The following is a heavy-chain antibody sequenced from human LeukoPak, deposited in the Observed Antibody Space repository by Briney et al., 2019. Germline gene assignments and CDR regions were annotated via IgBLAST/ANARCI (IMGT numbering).Heavy chain of an antibody. D-gene: IGHD6-13*01. Sequence: ASVKVSCKASGCTFTSYGISWVRQAPGQGLEWMGWISAYNGYTNYAQKLQGRVTMTTDTSTSTAYMELRSLRSDDTAVYYCARDHPVILAAAGTNWFDPWGQGTLVTVSS. CDR2: ISAYNGYT. V-gene: IGHV1-18*01. J-gene: IGHJ5*02. CDR3: ARDHPVILAAAGTNWFDP. CDR1: GCTFTSYG.